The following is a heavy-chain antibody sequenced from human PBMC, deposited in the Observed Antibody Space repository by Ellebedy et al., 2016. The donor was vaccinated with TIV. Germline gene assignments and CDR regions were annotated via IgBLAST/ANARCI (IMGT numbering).Heavy chain of an antibody. CDR1: GFSFDDYT. CDR3: ARGYRWLPLDY. J-gene: IGHJ4*02. Sequence: GGSLGLSCAVSGFSFDDYTVHWVRQAPGQGLEWVSLISWGGGTTHYADSVRGRFTISRDDSENSLHLQMNSLRTDDTALYYCARGYRWLPLDYWGQGTLVTVSS. CDR2: ISWGGGTT. D-gene: IGHD6-19*01. V-gene: IGHV3-43*01.